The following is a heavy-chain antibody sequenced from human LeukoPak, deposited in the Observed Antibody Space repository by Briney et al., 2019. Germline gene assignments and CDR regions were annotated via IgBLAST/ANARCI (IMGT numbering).Heavy chain of an antibody. D-gene: IGHD3-10*01. Sequence: GGSLRLSCAASGITVSTFWMHWVRQAPGEGLVWVSRINTDGSVTNYADSVKGRFTISRDNSKNALYLQMNSLRAEDTADYYCAKEGDRGEALYYYYMDVWGNGTTVTVSS. CDR2: INTDGSVT. CDR1: GITVSTFW. J-gene: IGHJ6*03. CDR3: AKEGDRGEALYYYYMDV. V-gene: IGHV3-74*01.